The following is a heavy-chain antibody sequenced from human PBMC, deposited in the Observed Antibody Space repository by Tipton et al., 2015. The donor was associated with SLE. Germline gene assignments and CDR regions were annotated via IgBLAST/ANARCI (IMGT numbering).Heavy chain of an antibody. CDR3: ARGGGHDAFDI. CDR2: IYYSGST. D-gene: IGHD4-23*01. J-gene: IGHJ3*02. V-gene: IGHV4-61*08. CDR1: GGSISSGDYY. Sequence: TLSLTCTVSGGSISSGDYYWSWIRQPPGKGLEWIGYIYYSGSTNYNPSLKSRVTISVDTSKNQFSLKLSSVTAADTAVYYCARGGGHDAFDIWGQGTMVTVSS.